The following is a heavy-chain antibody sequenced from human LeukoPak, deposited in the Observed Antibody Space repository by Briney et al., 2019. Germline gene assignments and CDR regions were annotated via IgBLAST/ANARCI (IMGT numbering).Heavy chain of an antibody. J-gene: IGHJ4*02. CDR2: IHHSGDT. CDR3: AKMIPATPDYFDY. D-gene: IGHD2-15*01. Sequence: GSLRLSCTASGFTFSSYSMNWVRQFPGKGLEWIGEIHHSGDTNYNPSLKSRVIISVDKSRNQFSLNLTSVTDADTAIYYCAKMIPATPDYFDYWGQGILVIVS. V-gene: IGHV4-4*02. CDR1: GFTFSSYS.